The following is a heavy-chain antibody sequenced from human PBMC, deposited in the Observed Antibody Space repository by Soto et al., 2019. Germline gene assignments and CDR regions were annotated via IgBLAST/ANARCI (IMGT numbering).Heavy chain of an antibody. CDR2: VSHSGGT. J-gene: IGHJ5*02. D-gene: IGHD4-17*01. V-gene: IGHV4-59*01. CDR1: GGSISPYS. CDR3: ARLLGGYDDYGGWFAP. Sequence: QVHLVESGPGLVKPSETLSLTCTISGGSISPYSWTWIRQSPGKGLEWIGSVSHSGGTFYTPSLKSRLTMSLAASRSQFSLRLKSVSAADTAVYYCARLLGGYDDYGGWFAPWGQGTLVTVSS.